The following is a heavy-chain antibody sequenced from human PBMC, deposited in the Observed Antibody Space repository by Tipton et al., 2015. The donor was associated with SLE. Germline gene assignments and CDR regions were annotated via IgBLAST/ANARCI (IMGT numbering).Heavy chain of an antibody. Sequence: SLRLSCAASGVTFSSYSMSWVRQAPGKGLEWVSSISSSSSYLYYADSVKGRFTISRDNAKNSLYLQMNSLRAEDTAVYYCAKSSSGWDYYFDYWGQGTLVTVSS. D-gene: IGHD6-19*01. V-gene: IGHV3-21*01. CDR2: ISSSSSYL. CDR1: GVTFSSYS. J-gene: IGHJ4*02. CDR3: AKSSSGWDYYFDY.